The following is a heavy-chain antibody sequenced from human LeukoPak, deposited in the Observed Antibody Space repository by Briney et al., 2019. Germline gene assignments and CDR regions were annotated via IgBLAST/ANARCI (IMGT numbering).Heavy chain of an antibody. CDR3: ARSGGRDGYNLRY. V-gene: IGHV1-2*06. CDR2: INPNSGGT. J-gene: IGHJ4*02. D-gene: IGHD5-24*01. Sequence: ASVKVSCKASGYTFTGYYMHWVRQAPGQGLEWMGRINPNSGGTNYAQKFQGRVTMTRDTSISTAYMELSRLRSDDTAVYYCARSGGRDGYNLRYWGQGTLVTVSS. CDR1: GYTFTGYY.